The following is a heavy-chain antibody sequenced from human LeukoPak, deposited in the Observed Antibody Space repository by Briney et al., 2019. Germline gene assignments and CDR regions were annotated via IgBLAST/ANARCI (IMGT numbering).Heavy chain of an antibody. J-gene: IGHJ1*01. CDR2: INHSGST. CDR3: ARRPKYQLLASSMGAENLQH. D-gene: IGHD2-2*01. Sequence: PSETLSLTCAVYGGSFSGYYWSWIRQPPGKGLEWIGEINHSGSTNYNPSLKSRVTISVDTSKNQFSLKLSSVTAADTAVYYCARRPKYQLLASSMGAENLQHWGQGTLVTVSS. V-gene: IGHV4-34*01. CDR1: GGSFSGYY.